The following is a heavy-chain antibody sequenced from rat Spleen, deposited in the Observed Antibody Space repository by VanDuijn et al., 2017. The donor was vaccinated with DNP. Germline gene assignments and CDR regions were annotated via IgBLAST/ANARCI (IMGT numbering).Heavy chain of an antibody. Sequence: EVQLVESGGGLVQPGNSLKLSCADSGFTFSDYAMAWVRQSPKKALEWVASISTGGGNTYYRDSVTGRFTISRDNAKSTLFLQMDSLRSEETATYYCARHGEVPSRYAMDAWGQGTAVTVSS. CDR2: ISTGGGNT. V-gene: IGHV5S23*01. CDR3: ARHGEVPSRYAMDA. J-gene: IGHJ4*01. D-gene: IGHD1-5*01. CDR1: GFTFSDYA.